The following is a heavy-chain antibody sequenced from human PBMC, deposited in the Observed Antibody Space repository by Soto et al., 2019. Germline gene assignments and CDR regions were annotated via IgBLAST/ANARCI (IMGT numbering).Heavy chain of an antibody. V-gene: IGHV1-69*01. D-gene: IGHD1-7*01. CDR2: IIPISGTA. J-gene: IGHJ4*01. CDR1: GGTFSSYA. Sequence: QVQLVQSGAEVKTPGSSVKVSCKASGGTFSSYAISWVRQAPGQGLEWMGGIIPISGTANDAQKFQGSVTITADESTSTAYMDLSSMRSEDTAVYYCSERGITGPSGYWGHGTLVTVSS. CDR3: SERGITGPSGY.